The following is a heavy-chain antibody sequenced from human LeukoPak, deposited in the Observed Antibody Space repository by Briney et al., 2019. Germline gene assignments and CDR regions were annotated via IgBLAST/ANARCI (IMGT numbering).Heavy chain of an antibody. J-gene: IGHJ4*02. Sequence: SVKVSCKASGGTFSSYAISWVRQAPGQGLEWMGGITPIFGTANYAQKFQGRVTITADKSTSTAYMELSSLRSEDTAVYYCARRYSSGWYVFDYWGQGTLVTVSS. CDR1: GGTFSSYA. D-gene: IGHD6-19*01. CDR2: ITPIFGTA. CDR3: ARRYSSGWYVFDY. V-gene: IGHV1-69*06.